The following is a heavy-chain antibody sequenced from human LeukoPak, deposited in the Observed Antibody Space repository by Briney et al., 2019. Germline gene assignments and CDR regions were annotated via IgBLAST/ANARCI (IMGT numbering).Heavy chain of an antibody. CDR1: DGSISSYY. Sequence: SETLSLTCTVSDGSISSYYWNCIRQPPGKGLEWIGFIYDSGSTNYDPSLYSRLTISVDTSKNQFSLKLTSVTAADTAVYYCARDRRGYGSFDSWGQGTLVTVSS. CDR2: IYDSGST. J-gene: IGHJ4*02. CDR3: ARDRRGYGSFDS. V-gene: IGHV4-59*01. D-gene: IGHD5-18*01.